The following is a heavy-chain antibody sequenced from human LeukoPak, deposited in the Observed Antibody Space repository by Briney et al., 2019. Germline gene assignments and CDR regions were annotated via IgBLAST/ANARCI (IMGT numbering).Heavy chain of an antibody. V-gene: IGHV3-9*01. Sequence: GGSLRLSCGASGFTFDEYAMHWVRHAPGKGLEGVSGISWNSGSIGYADSVKGRFTISRDNAKHSLYLQMNSLRAEDTALYYCAKDDSQYYYDSSGYPDYWGQGTLVTVSS. CDR3: AKDDSQYYYDSSGYPDY. J-gene: IGHJ4*02. D-gene: IGHD3-22*01. CDR1: GFTFDEYA. CDR2: ISWNSGSI.